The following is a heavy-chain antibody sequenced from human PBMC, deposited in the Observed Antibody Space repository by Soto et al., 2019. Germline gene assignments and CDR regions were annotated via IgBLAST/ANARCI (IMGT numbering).Heavy chain of an antibody. CDR3: ARANGSPLGWLDP. Sequence: EVQLVESGGGLVQPVGSLRLSCAASGFTFSSYWMHWVRQAPGKGLVWVSRINSDVSSTSYADSVKGRFTISRENAKNTLYRQMNSLRAEDMAVYYCARANGSPLGWLDPWGQGTLVTVSS. V-gene: IGHV3-74*01. CDR2: INSDVSST. D-gene: IGHD2-15*01. CDR1: GFTFSSYW. J-gene: IGHJ5*02.